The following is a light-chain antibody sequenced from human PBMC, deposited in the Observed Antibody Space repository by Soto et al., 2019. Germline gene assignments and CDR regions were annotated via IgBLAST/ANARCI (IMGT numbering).Light chain of an antibody. Sequence: DIQMTQSPSTLSASVGDRVTSTCRASESISSWLAWYQQKPGKAPKLLIYKAYSLKSGVTSRFSGSGSGTEFTLTISSLQPDDFATYYCQQYESYFRTFGQGTKVDIK. CDR3: QQYESYFRT. V-gene: IGKV1-5*03. CDR2: KAY. J-gene: IGKJ1*01. CDR1: ESISSW.